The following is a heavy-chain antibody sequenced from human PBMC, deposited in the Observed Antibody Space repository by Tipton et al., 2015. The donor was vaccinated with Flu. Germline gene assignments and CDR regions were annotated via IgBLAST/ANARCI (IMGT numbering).Heavy chain of an antibody. Sequence: QVQLVQSGAEVKKPGASVKVSCKASGYTFTCYYMHWVRQAPGQGLEWMGWINPNSGGTNYAQKFQGRVTMTRDTSISTAYMELSRLRSDDTAVYYCASMTTVSSRDCYGMDVWGQGTTVTVSS. CDR2: INPNSGGT. J-gene: IGHJ6*02. CDR1: GYTFTCYY. V-gene: IGHV1-2*02. D-gene: IGHD4-11*01. CDR3: ASMTTVSSRDCYGMDV.